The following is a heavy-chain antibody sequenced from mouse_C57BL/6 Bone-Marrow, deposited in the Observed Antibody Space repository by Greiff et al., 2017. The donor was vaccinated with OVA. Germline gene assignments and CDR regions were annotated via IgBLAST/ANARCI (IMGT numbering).Heavy chain of an antibody. Sequence: QVQLQQPGAELVKPGASVKLSCKASGYTFTSYWMHWVKQRPGRGLEWIGRIDPNSGGTKYNEKFKSKATLTVDKPSSTAYLQLSSLTSEDTAVYYCTTLITTVVAEGWYFDVWGTGTTVTVSS. J-gene: IGHJ1*03. CDR1: GYTFTSYW. CDR3: TTLITTVVAEGWYFDV. CDR2: IDPNSGGT. V-gene: IGHV1-62-3*01. D-gene: IGHD1-1*01.